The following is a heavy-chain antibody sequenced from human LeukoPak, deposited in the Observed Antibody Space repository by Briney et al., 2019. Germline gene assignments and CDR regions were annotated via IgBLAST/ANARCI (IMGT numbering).Heavy chain of an antibody. CDR2: IKWDGIET. V-gene: IGHV3-7*01. Sequence: LPGGSLRLSCAASGFTFSTYWMTWVRQAPGKGLEWVANIKWDGIETYYVDSVKGRSAISRNNAKNSLYLQMNNLRDEDTAVYYCAKNHVTVPNGDWFGPWGQGTLVTVSS. J-gene: IGHJ5*02. D-gene: IGHD4-11*01. CDR1: GFTFSTYW. CDR3: AKNHVTVPNGDWFGP.